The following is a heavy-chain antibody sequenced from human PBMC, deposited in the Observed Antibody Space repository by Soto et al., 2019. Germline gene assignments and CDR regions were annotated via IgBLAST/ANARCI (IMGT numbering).Heavy chain of an antibody. J-gene: IGHJ3*02. D-gene: IGHD6-13*01. CDR2: INPNSGGT. CDR3: ARVGYSSSWYMAFDI. V-gene: IGHV1-2*04. CDR1: GYTFTGYY. Sequence: GASVKVSCKASGYTFTGYYMHWVRQAPGQGLEWMGWINPNSGGTNYAQKFQGWVTMTRDTSISTAYMELSRLRSDDTAVYYCARVGYSSSWYMAFDIWGQGTMVTVS.